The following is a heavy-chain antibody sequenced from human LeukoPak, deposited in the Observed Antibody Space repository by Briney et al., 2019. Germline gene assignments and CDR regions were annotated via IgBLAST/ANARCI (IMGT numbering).Heavy chain of an antibody. CDR3: ARATLQLERRPFDY. Sequence: KPSETLSLTCAVYGGSFNAYYWSWIRQPPGKGLGWIGEINHSGSTNYNSSLKSRVTISVDTSKNQFSLKLTSVTAADTAIYYCARATLQLERRPFDYWGQGTLVTVSS. D-gene: IGHD1-1*01. V-gene: IGHV4-34*01. CDR2: INHSGST. CDR1: GGSFNAYY. J-gene: IGHJ4*02.